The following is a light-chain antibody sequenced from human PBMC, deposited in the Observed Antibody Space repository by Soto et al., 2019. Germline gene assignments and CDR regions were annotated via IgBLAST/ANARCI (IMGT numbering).Light chain of an antibody. V-gene: IGKV1-5*03. CDR3: QHYNSYSEA. J-gene: IGKJ1*01. CDR1: QTISSW. Sequence: EIQRTQSPSTLSGSVGDRATITCRASQTISSWLAWYQQKPGKAPKLLIYKASTLKSGVPSRFSGSGSGTEFTLTISSLQPDDFATYYCQHYNSYSEAFGQGTKVDIK. CDR2: KAS.